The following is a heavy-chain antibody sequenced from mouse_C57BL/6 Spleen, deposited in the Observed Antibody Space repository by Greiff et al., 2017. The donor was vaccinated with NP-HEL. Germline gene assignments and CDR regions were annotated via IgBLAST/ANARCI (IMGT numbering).Heavy chain of an antibody. Sequence: QVQLKESGAELVKPGASVKLSCKASGYTFTEYTIHWVKQRSGQGLEWIGWIYPGSGSIKYNEKFKDKATLTADKSSSTVYMELSRLTSEDSTVYFFARHEWELRLPSDAMDYWGQGTSVTVSS. V-gene: IGHV1-62-2*01. J-gene: IGHJ4*01. CDR3: ARHEWELRLPSDAMDY. CDR2: IYPGSGSI. CDR1: GYTFTEYT. D-gene: IGHD3-2*02.